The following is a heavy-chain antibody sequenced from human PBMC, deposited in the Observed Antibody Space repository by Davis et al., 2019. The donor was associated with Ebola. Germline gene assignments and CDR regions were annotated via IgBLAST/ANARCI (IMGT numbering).Heavy chain of an antibody. J-gene: IGHJ6*02. CDR2: TYYNSKWYN. Sequence: PSETLSLTCDISGDSVSSNSGAWNWIRQSPSRGLEWLGRTYYNSKWYNDYAISVKSRITVNPDTSKNQFSLLLNSVTPEDTAIYYCTRGWFRSGMDVWGQGTTITVSS. CDR1: GDSVSSNSGA. CDR3: TRGWFRSGMDV. V-gene: IGHV6-1*01. D-gene: IGHD6-19*01.